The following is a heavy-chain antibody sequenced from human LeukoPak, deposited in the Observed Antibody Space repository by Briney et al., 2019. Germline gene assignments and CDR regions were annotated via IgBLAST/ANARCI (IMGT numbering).Heavy chain of an antibody. J-gene: IGHJ4*02. V-gene: IGHV4-39*07. CDR1: GGSISSSIYQ. CDR2: IHYSGTT. D-gene: IGHD3-10*01. Sequence: SETLSLTCIVSGGSISSSIYQWGWIRQSPGKGLEWIGSIHYSGTTHYNPSLKSRVTISVDTSKNQFSLKLSSMTAADTAVYYCARGSGYWGQGTLVTVSS. CDR3: ARGSGY.